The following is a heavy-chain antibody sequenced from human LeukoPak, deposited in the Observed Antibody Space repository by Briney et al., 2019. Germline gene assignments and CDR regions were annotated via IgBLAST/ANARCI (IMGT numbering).Heavy chain of an antibody. CDR3: ARDRQFKLHDP. D-gene: IGHD5-24*01. V-gene: IGHV3-11*01. Sequence: GGSLRLSCTASGFTFSDYYMSWIRQAPGKGLEWLSYISVSGGSVSYVDSVKGRFTISRDNAKNSVYLQIDSLRAEDTAMYYCARDRQFKLHDPWGQGILVTVSS. CDR2: ISVSGGSV. CDR1: GFTFSDYY. J-gene: IGHJ5*02.